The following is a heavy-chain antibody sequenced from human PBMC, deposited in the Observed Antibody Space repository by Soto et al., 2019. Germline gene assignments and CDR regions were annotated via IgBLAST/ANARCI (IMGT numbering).Heavy chain of an antibody. J-gene: IGHJ3*02. V-gene: IGHV3-33*01. CDR3: ARGSGRGGDAFDI. D-gene: IGHD1-26*01. CDR1: GFTFSSYG. CDR2: IWYDGSNK. Sequence: QVQLVESGGGVVQPGRSLRLSCAASGFTFSSYGMHWVRQAPGKGLEWVAVIWYDGSNKYYADSVKGRFTISRDNSENTLYLQMNSLRAEDTAVDYCARGSGRGGDAFDIWGQGTMVTVSS.